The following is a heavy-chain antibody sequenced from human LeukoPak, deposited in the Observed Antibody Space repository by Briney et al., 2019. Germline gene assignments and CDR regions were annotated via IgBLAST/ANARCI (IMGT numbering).Heavy chain of an antibody. D-gene: IGHD6-19*01. CDR1: GGSISSHY. V-gene: IGHV4-4*09. CDR2: IYPSGSD. CDR3: ARQRAGNYFDY. J-gene: IGHJ4*02. Sequence: SETLSLTCTVSGGSISSHYWSWIRQPPGKGLEWIAYIYPSGSDNYNPSLKSRVTTSSDTSKNQFSLRLSSVTAADTAVYYCARQRAGNYFDYWGQGTLVTVSS.